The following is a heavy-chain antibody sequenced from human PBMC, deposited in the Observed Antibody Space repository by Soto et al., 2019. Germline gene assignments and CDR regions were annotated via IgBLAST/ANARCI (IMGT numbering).Heavy chain of an antibody. CDR1: GYTFTHYG. V-gene: IGHV1-18*01. Sequence: VQLVQSGAEVKRPEASVKVSCRASGYTFTHYGISWVRQAPGHGPEWMGWISGYTGDTNYAQKFQGRVSVTTDTSTNTGYMELRSLRPDDTAMYYCARVVEFSSSPAEDYFDFWGQGTLVTVSS. CDR3: ARVVEFSSSPAEDYFDF. J-gene: IGHJ4*02. D-gene: IGHD6-6*01. CDR2: ISGYTGDT.